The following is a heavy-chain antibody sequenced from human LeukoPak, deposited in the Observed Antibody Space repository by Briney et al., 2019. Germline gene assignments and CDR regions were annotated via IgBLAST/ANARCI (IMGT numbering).Heavy chain of an antibody. D-gene: IGHD2-15*01. V-gene: IGHV3-74*01. CDR1: GFTFSSYW. CDR2: INSDGSST. CDR3: AREYCSGGSCLGDFDY. J-gene: IGHJ4*02. Sequence: GGSLRLSCAASGFTFSSYWMHWVRQAPGKGLVWVSRINSDGSSTSYADSVKGRFTIPRDNAKNTLYLQMNSLRAEDTAVYYCAREYCSGGSCLGDFDYWGQGTLVTVSS.